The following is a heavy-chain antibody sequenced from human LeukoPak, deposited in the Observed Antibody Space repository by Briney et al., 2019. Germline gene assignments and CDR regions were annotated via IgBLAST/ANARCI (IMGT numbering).Heavy chain of an antibody. D-gene: IGHD3-22*01. J-gene: IGHJ4*02. CDR3: ARGCYYERSGYCPFDY. CDR2: IYSGGGT. V-gene: IGHV3-53*01. CDR1: GFIVSNNY. Sequence: GGSLRLSCAGSGFIVSNNYMNWVRQAPGKGLEWVSIIYSGGGTYYADSVKGRFTISRDNSKNTLHLQMNSLRADDTAVYYCARGCYYERSGYCPFDYWGPGTLVTVSS.